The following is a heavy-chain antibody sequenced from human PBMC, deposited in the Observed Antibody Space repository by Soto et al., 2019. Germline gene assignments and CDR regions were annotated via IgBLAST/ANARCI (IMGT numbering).Heavy chain of an antibody. D-gene: IGHD4-17*01. CDR1: GDSFSGYF. Sequence: PSENVSLACDVSGDSFSGYFCNWLRQPPGKGLEWIGEISQVGRARYNPSLETRITISVDTSKTTFSLNLPSVTDADTAVYYCARGYGYFRKWGQGALVTVS. CDR2: ISQVGRA. J-gene: IGHJ4*02. V-gene: IGHV4-34*01. CDR3: ARGYGYFRK.